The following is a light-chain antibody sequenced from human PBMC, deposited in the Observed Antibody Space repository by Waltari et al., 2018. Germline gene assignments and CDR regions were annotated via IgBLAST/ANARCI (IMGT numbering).Light chain of an antibody. V-gene: IGKV1-12*01. J-gene: IGKJ4*01. CDR2: SAS. Sequence: DTQMTQSPSAVSASVGDRLTITCRASQGISTWLAWYQQKPGKAPKLLIYSASRLQNGVPSRFSGSGYGTDFTPTISSLQPEDFATYYCQQAKTFPLTFGGGTKVEIK. CDR3: QQAKTFPLT. CDR1: QGISTW.